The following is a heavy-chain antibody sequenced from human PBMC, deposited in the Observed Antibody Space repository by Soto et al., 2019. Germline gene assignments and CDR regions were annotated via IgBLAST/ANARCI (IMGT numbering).Heavy chain of an antibody. J-gene: IGHJ6*02. D-gene: IGHD4-4*01. CDR1: GYSFTTYW. CDR3: ARHEQFYYQFYGMDV. Sequence: GESLKISCETSGYSFTTYWLAWVRQRPGKGLEWMGIINPGIINPADSDIRYSPSFQGRVTISADRSINTAYLQWSSLEASDTAIYYCARHEQFYYQFYGMDVWGQGTTVTAP. CDR2: INPGIINPADSDI. V-gene: IGHV5-51*01.